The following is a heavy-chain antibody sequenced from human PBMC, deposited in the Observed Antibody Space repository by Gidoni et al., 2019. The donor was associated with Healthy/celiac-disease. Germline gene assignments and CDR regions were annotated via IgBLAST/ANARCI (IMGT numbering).Heavy chain of an antibody. CDR2: MNPNSGNT. D-gene: IGHD3-16*01. CDR3: ARGRRGRTGVHNWFDP. CDR1: GYTFTSYD. Sequence: QVQLVQSGAEVKKPGASVKVSCKASGYTFTSYDINWVRQATGQGLEWMGWMNPNSGNTGYAQKFQGRVTMTRNTSISTAYMELSSLRSEDTAVYYCARGRRGRTGVHNWFDPWGQGTLVTVSS. J-gene: IGHJ5*02. V-gene: IGHV1-8*01.